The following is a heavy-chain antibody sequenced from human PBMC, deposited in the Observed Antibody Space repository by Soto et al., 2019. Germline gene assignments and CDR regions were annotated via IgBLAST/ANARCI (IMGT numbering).Heavy chain of an antibody. V-gene: IGHV3-66*01. Sequence: GGPLTPSCLASGFPASSNYMSWVRQAPGKGLEWVADIYSGGRTYYADPVKGRFTNSKDNPKPTPHLQINSRTPQDTAGNYCARETTGDQLPYYMDVWGKGTTVNVSS. CDR1: GFPASSNY. CDR2: IYSGGRT. CDR3: ARETTGDQLPYYMDV. D-gene: IGHD2-2*01. J-gene: IGHJ6*03.